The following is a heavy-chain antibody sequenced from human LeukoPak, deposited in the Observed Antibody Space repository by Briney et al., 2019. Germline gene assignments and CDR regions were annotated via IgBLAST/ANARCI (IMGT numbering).Heavy chain of an antibody. CDR1: GGSFSSYY. CDR3: ATGGANDSSGYYGKYYFDY. CDR2: IYYSGST. Sequence: PSETLSLTCTVSGGSFSSYYWSWIRQPPGKGLEWIGYIYYSGSTNYNPSLKSRVTISVDTSKNQFSLKLSSVTAADTAVYYCATGGANDSSGYYGKYYFDYWGQGTLVTVSS. D-gene: IGHD3-22*01. J-gene: IGHJ4*02. V-gene: IGHV4-59*01.